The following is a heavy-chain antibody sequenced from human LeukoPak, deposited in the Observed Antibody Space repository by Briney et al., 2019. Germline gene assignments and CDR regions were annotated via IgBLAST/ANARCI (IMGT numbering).Heavy chain of an antibody. J-gene: IGHJ4*02. Sequence: SETLSLTCAVYGGSFSGYYWTWIRQPPGKGLEWIGEMNHSGSANYNPSLKSRVTISVDTSKNQCSLRLSSVTAADTAVYYCASLRERSYYARGFDYWGQGTLVTVSS. D-gene: IGHD1-26*01. CDR1: GGSFSGYY. CDR2: MNHSGSA. V-gene: IGHV4-34*01. CDR3: ASLRERSYYARGFDY.